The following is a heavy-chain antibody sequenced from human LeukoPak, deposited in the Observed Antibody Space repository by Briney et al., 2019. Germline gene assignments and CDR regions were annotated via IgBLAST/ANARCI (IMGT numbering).Heavy chain of an antibody. J-gene: IGHJ6*02. V-gene: IGHV5-51*01. CDR2: VYPGDSDT. D-gene: IGHD6-19*01. CDR1: GYNFNLYW. CDR3: ARSGGEQWPSNYYYGMDV. Sequence: GESLKISCKASGYNFNLYWIGWVRQMPGRGLEWMAIVYPGDSDTRYGPSFQGRVTISADKSINTAYLQWNSLKASDTAMYYCARSGGEQWPSNYYYGMDVWGQGTRSPSP.